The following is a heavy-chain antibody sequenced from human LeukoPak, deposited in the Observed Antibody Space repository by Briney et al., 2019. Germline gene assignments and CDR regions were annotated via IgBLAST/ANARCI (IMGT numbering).Heavy chain of an antibody. D-gene: IGHD1-1*01. CDR3: AKESRYTNYYFDY. Sequence: PGRSLRPSCAASGFTFSSYGMHWVRQAPGKGLEWVAVIWYDGSNKYYADSVKGRFTISRDNSKNTLYLQMNSLRAEDTAVYYCAKESRYTNYYFDYWGQGTLVTVSS. CDR2: IWYDGSNK. J-gene: IGHJ4*02. V-gene: IGHV3-33*06. CDR1: GFTFSSYG.